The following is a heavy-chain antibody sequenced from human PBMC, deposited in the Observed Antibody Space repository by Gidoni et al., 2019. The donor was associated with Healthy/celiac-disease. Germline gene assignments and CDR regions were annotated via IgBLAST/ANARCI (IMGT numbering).Heavy chain of an antibody. V-gene: IGHV3-23*01. Sequence: EVQLLESGGGLVQPGGSLRLYCAASGFTFSSYARRGVRQAPGNGLEWVSAISVSGGSTYYSDSVKGRFTISRDNSKNTLYLQINSLRAEDTAVYYCAKGEGSSWYPDYWGQGTLVTVSS. CDR2: ISVSGGST. CDR1: GFTFSSYA. CDR3: AKGEGSSWYPDY. J-gene: IGHJ4*02. D-gene: IGHD6-13*01.